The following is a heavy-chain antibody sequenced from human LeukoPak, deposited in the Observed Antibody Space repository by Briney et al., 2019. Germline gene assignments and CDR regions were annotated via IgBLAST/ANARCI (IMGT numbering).Heavy chain of an antibody. CDR2: IYYRGNI. V-gene: IGHV4-39*07. CDR1: GASIGSSTYY. D-gene: IGHD5-18*01. J-gene: IGHJ4*02. Sequence: PSETLSLTCTVSGASIGSSTYYWGWIRQPPGKGLEWIGSIYYRGNIYYNPSLKSRITISIDTSKNQISLRLTSVTAADTAIYYCARDVGYSYGPAGYWGQGTLVTVSS. CDR3: ARDVGYSYGPAGY.